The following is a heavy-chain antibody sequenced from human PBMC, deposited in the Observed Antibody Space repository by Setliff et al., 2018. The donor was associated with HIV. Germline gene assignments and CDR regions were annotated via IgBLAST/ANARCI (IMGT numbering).Heavy chain of an antibody. D-gene: IGHD6-19*01. J-gene: IGHJ4*02. CDR3: ASQGRSGWLWGGFVS. V-gene: IGHV4-39*01. CDR2: IYYSGST. Sequence: NLSETLSLTCTVSGGSISSSSFYWTWVRQPPGEGLEWIGNIYYSGSTYYNPSLKSRITISVDTSQNQFSLKLRSVTAADTAVYYCASQGRSGWLWGGFVSWGQGTLVTVSS. CDR1: GGSISSSSFY.